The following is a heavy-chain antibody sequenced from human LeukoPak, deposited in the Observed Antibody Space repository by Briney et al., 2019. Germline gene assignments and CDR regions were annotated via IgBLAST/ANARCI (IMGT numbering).Heavy chain of an antibody. V-gene: IGHV4-39*01. CDR3: ARHELGFGALSPLHFDY. CDR1: GGSISSSSYY. J-gene: IGHJ4*02. D-gene: IGHD3-10*01. Sequence: SETLSLTCTVSGGSISSSSYYWGWIRQPPGKGLEWIGSIYYSGSTYYNPSLKSRVTISVDTSKNQFSLKLSSVTAADTAVYYCARHELGFGALSPLHFDYWGQGTLVTVSP. CDR2: IYYSGST.